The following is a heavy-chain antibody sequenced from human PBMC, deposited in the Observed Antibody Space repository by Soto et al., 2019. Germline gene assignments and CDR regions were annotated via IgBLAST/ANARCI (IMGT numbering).Heavy chain of an antibody. CDR2: ISGSGGST. CDR1: GFTFSSYA. V-gene: IGHV3-23*01. Sequence: GGSLRLSCAASGFTFSSYAMSWVRQAPGKGLEWVSAISGSGGSTYYADSVKGRFTISRDNSKNTLYLQMNSLRAEDTAVYYCAKSRVAGTVYGMDVWGQGTTVTVSS. D-gene: IGHD6-19*01. CDR3: AKSRVAGTVYGMDV. J-gene: IGHJ6*02.